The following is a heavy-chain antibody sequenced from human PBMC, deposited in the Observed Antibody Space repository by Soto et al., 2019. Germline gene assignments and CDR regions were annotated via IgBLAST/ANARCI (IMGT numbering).Heavy chain of an antibody. V-gene: IGHV4-61*01. CDR1: GGSVSHKTNY. Sequence: PSETLSLPCSVSGGSVSHKTNYWSWIRPPPWKRLARSGYVYYNGPTNYNPSLKSRATVTVDITKYQLSLRLKSVTAAALALCHCARTAAGPNSLRSRYFFDYCCQGTLFTVSS. J-gene: IGHJ4*02. D-gene: IGHD2-15*01. CDR2: VYYNGPT. CDR3: ARTAAGPNSLRSRYFFDY.